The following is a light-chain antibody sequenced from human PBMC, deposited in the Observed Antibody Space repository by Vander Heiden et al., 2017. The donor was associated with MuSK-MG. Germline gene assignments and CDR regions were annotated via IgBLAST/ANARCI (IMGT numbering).Light chain of an antibody. J-gene: IGKJ1*01. Sequence: ELVITQSPATLSVSPGERATLSCRASQSVSSNLAWYQQKPGQAPRLLIYGASTRATGIPARFRGSGSGTEFTLTISSLQSEDFAVYYCQQYNNWPRTFGQGTKVEIK. CDR2: GAS. V-gene: IGKV3-15*01. CDR3: QQYNNWPRT. CDR1: QSVSSN.